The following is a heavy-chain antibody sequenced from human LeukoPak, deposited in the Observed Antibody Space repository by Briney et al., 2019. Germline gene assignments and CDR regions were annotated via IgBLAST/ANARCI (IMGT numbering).Heavy chain of an antibody. CDR1: GFTFSSYW. V-gene: IGHV3-74*01. Sequence: KPGGSLRLSCAASGFTFSSYWMHWVRQAPGKGLVWVSHIKSDGSSTSYADSVKGRFTISRDNAKDTLYLQMNSLRAEDTAVYYCARDRGYTQDYWGQGTLVTVSS. CDR2: IKSDGSST. D-gene: IGHD5-12*01. J-gene: IGHJ4*02. CDR3: ARDRGYTQDY.